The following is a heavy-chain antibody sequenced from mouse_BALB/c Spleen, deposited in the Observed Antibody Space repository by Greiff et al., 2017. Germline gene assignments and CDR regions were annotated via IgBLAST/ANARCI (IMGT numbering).Heavy chain of an antibody. CDR2: IYPSDSYT. D-gene: IGHD2-14*01. J-gene: IGHJ4*01. V-gene: IGHV1-69*02. CDR1: GYTFTSYW. Sequence: VQLQQSGAELVRPGASVKLSCKASGYTFTSYWINWVKQRPGQGLEWIGNIYPSDSYTNYNQKFKDKATLTVDKSSSTAYMQLSSPTSEDSAVYYCTRSEVHYAMDYWGQGTSVTVSS. CDR3: TRSEVHYAMDY.